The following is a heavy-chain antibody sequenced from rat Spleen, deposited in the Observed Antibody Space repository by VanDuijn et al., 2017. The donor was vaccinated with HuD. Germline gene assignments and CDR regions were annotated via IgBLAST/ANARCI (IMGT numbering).Heavy chain of an antibody. D-gene: IGHD1-5*01. Sequence: QVQLQQSGAELAKPGSSVKISCKASGYTFTRYDISWIKQTTGQGLEYIGYINTGSGGTYYNEKFKGKDTLTVDKSSSTAFMQLSSLTPDDSAVYYCARGGYRYNYVGHFDYWGQGVMVTVSS. CDR1: GYTFTRYD. J-gene: IGHJ2*01. V-gene: IGHV1-43*01. CDR3: ARGGYRYNYVGHFDY. CDR2: INTGSGGT.